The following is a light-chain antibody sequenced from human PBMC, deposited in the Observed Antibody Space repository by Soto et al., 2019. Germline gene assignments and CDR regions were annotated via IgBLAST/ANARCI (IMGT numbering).Light chain of an antibody. Sequence: EIVLTQSPGTLSVSPGERATLSCRASQTISSNNLAWYQQKPGQAPSLLICGTSSRATGIPDRFSGSGSGTDFTLTISRLEPEDSAIYYCQQYGSWTFGQGTKVEI. CDR1: QTISSNN. CDR2: GTS. V-gene: IGKV3-20*01. CDR3: QQYGSWT. J-gene: IGKJ1*01.